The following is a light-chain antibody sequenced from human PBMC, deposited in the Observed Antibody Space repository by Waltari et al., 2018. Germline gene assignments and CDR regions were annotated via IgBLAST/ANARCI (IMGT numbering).Light chain of an antibody. Sequence: DIQMTQSPSSVSASVGDRVIITCRASQVINNWSAWYQQKPVKAPKLLIYGASVLQSWVPSRFSGSGSGTDFTLTISNLQPEDFATYFCQQGDSFPPTFGQGTKVEV. CDR2: GAS. J-gene: IGKJ1*01. CDR1: QVINNW. V-gene: IGKV1-12*01. CDR3: QQGDSFPPT.